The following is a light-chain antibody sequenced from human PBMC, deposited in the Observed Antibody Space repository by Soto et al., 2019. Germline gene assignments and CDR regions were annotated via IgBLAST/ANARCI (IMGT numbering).Light chain of an antibody. J-gene: IGLJ1*01. V-gene: IGLV2-14*01. CDR2: GVN. Sequence: QSALTQPASVSGSPGQSITISCTGTSSDVGVYNHVSWYQQHPGKAPKLMIYGVNNRPSGVSSRFSGSKSGNTASLTISGLQAEDEAAYYCTSYTTSSTLVFGTGTKVTVL. CDR3: TSYTTSSTLV. CDR1: SSDVGVYNH.